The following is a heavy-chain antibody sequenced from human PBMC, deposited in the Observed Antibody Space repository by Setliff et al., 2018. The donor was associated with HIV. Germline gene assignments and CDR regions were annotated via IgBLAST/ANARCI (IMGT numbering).Heavy chain of an antibody. CDR3: VKSASWDLRGWLH. D-gene: IGHD6-19*01. CDR2: IGASGYST. V-gene: IGHV3-23*01. Sequence: PGGSLRLSCAASGFTFSSYAMNWVRQAPGKGLEWVSGIGASGYSTYYADSVKGRFTISRDNSKNTVYLQVSSLRAEDSAVYYCVKSASWDLRGWLHWGQGTLVTVSS. J-gene: IGHJ4*02. CDR1: GFTFSSYA.